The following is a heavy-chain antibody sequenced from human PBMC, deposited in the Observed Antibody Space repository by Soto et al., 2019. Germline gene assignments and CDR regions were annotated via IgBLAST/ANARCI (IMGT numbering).Heavy chain of an antibody. CDR3: ARAVYNSGVPGGMDV. CDR1: GGTFSSYA. J-gene: IGHJ6*02. V-gene: IGHV1-69*06. Sequence: QVQLVQSGAEVKKPGSSVKVSCTASGGTFSSYAISWVRQAPGQGLEWMGGIIPIFGTANYAQKFQGRVPITADKSTSTADMALSSLRSEDTAVYYCARAVYNSGVPGGMDVWGPGTTVTVSS. D-gene: IGHD1-1*01. CDR2: IIPIFGTA.